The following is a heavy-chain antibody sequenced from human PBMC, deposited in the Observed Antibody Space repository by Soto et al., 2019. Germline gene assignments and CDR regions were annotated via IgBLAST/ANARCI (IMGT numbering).Heavy chain of an antibody. D-gene: IGHD6-13*01. CDR2: IRGSGGST. V-gene: IGHV3-23*01. J-gene: IGHJ4*02. Sequence: GGSLRLSCAASGFTFSSYAMSWVRQAPGKGLEWVSAIRGSGGSTYYADSVKGRFTISRDNSKNTLYLQMNSLRAEDTAVYYCAKDFGRSGTDSNFDYWGQGTLVTVSS. CDR3: AKDFGRSGTDSNFDY. CDR1: GFTFSSYA.